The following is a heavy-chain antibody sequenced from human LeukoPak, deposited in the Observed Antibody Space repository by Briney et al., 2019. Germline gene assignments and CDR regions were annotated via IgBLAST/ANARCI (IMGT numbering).Heavy chain of an antibody. D-gene: IGHD3-16*01. J-gene: IGHJ3*02. Sequence: SEPLSLTCNVSGVSMSGYYWSWIRQSPGKGLEWIANMSYSGTKNSNPSLKSRVTMSVDTSKSQFSLRLTSVTAADTAIYYCTRWGPLNGFDIWGQGTVVTVSS. CDR3: TRWGPLNGFDI. CDR2: MSYSGTK. V-gene: IGHV4-59*12. CDR1: GVSMSGYY.